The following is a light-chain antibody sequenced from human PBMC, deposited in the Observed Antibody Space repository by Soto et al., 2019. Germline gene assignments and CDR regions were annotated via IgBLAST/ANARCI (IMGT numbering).Light chain of an antibody. V-gene: IGLV1-40*01. CDR1: SSNIGAGYD. J-gene: IGLJ1*01. CDR3: QSYDSTLRAYV. Sequence: QSVLTQPPSVSGAPGQRVTISCTGSSSNIGAGYDVHWYQQLPGTAPKLLIYDNSNRPSWVPDRFSGSKSGTSSSLAITGLQAEDEADYYCQSYDSTLRAYVFGTGTKLTVL. CDR2: DNS.